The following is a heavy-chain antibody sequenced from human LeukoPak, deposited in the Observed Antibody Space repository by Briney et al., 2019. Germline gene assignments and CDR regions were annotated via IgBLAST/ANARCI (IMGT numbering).Heavy chain of an antibody. Sequence: GGSLRLSCAASGFTFSSYSMNWVRQAPGKGLEWVSSISSSSSYIYYANSVKGRFTISRDNAKNSLYMQMNSLRAEDTAVYYCASPGIAVAGHPGPVRFSDYWGQGTLVTVSS. CDR2: ISSSSSYI. CDR1: GFTFSSYS. V-gene: IGHV3-21*01. CDR3: ASPGIAVAGHPGPVRFSDY. D-gene: IGHD6-19*01. J-gene: IGHJ4*02.